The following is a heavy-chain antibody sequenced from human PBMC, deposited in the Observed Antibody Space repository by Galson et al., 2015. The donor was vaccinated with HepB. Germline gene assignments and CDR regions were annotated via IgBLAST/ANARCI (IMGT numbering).Heavy chain of an antibody. Sequence: SLRLSCAVSGFSFSDSYMTWIRQAPGKGLEWISYISGSGTTTYYADSLKGRFTVSRDNAKKSLYLQMNRLRAEDTAMYYCAKAAGWFDPLGQGTLVTVSS. CDR1: GFSFSDSY. CDR2: ISGSGTTT. V-gene: IGHV3-11*01. CDR3: AKAAGWFDP. J-gene: IGHJ5*02.